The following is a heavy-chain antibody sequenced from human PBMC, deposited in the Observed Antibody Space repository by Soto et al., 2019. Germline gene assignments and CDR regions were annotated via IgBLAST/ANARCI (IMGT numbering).Heavy chain of an antibody. J-gene: IGHJ4*02. V-gene: IGHV4-59*01. CDR2: IYYSGST. CDR3: ARGLYSYGIFYFDY. CDR1: GGSISSYY. D-gene: IGHD5-18*01. Sequence: QVQLQESGPGLVKPSETLSLTCTVSGGSISSYYWSWIRQPPGKGLEWIGYIYYSGSTNYNPSLKSRVTISVDTSKNQFSLKLSSVTAADTAVYYCARGLYSYGIFYFDYWGQGTLVTVSS.